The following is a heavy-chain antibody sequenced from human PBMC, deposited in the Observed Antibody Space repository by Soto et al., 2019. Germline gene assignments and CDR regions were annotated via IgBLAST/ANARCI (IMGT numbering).Heavy chain of an antibody. CDR2: IYYGGST. D-gene: IGHD3-3*01. CDR3: ARESTGAYDFWSGYPPPGYGMDV. Sequence: SLTCTVSGGSISSYYWSWIRQPPGKGLEWIGYIYYGGSTNYNPSLKSRVTMSVDTSKNQFSLKLSSVTAADTAVYYCARESTGAYDFWSGYPPPGYGMDVWGQGTTVTVSS. J-gene: IGHJ6*02. V-gene: IGHV4-59*01. CDR1: GGSISSYY.